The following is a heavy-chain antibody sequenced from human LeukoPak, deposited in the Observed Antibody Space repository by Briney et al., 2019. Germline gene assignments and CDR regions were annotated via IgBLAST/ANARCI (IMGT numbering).Heavy chain of an antibody. Sequence: GGSLRLSCAASGFTFSDYYMSWIRQAPGKGLEWVSYISSSSSYTNYADSVKGRFTISRDNAKNSLYLQMNSLRAEDTAVYYCARIGNDILTGYLSYYYGMDVWGKRTTVTVSS. CDR2: ISSSSSYT. J-gene: IGHJ6*04. V-gene: IGHV3-11*06. CDR3: ARIGNDILTGYLSYYYGMDV. CDR1: GFTFSDYY. D-gene: IGHD3-9*01.